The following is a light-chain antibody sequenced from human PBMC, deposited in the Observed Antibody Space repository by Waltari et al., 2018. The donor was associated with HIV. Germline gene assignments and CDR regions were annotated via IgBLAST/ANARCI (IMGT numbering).Light chain of an antibody. Sequence: DIVMTQSPDSLSVSPGERATINCNSSQSLLYGSNKKNRLAWYQQRPGQPPKLLISWASTRESGVPDRFSGSGSGTDFTLTINSLQAEDVAVYYCQQFSLSPPLTFGGGTKVEI. J-gene: IGKJ4*01. CDR2: WAS. V-gene: IGKV4-1*01. CDR1: QSLLYGSNKKNR. CDR3: QQFSLSPPLT.